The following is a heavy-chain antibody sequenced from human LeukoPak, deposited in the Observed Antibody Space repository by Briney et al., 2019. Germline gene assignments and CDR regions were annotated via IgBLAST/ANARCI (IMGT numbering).Heavy chain of an antibody. CDR2: INHSGST. Sequence: PSETLSLTCAVYGGSFSGYYWSWIRQPPGKGLEWIGEINHSGSTNYNPSLKSRVTISVDTSKNQFSLKLSSVTAADTAVYYCAREKLFIKGWFDPWGQGTLVTVSS. CDR1: GGSFSGYY. CDR3: AREKLFIKGWFDP. J-gene: IGHJ5*02. D-gene: IGHD3-10*01. V-gene: IGHV4-34*01.